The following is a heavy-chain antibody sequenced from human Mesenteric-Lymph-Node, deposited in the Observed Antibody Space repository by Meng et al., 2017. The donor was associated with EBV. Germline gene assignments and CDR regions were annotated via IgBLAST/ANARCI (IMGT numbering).Heavy chain of an antibody. CDR2: VNHGGAT. CDR1: GASFSDYY. D-gene: IGHD3-16*01. J-gene: IGHJ5*02. V-gene: IGHV4-34*02. CDR3: ATLGSFASSIDP. Sequence: QVKLPQWGAGLLKPSETLSLTCAVYGASFSDYYWTWIRQPPGKGLEWIGEVNHGGATIYNPSLESRVTISIDTSKNQFSLKVTSVTAADTAVYFCATLGSFASSIDPWGQGTLVTVSS.